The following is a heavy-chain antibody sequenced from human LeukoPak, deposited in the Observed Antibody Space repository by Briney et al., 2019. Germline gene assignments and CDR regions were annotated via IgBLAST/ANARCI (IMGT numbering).Heavy chain of an antibody. CDR3: ARGSTPTDY. CDR1: GFSFSNAW. J-gene: IGHJ4*02. CDR2: ISSSSSYI. D-gene: IGHD5/OR15-5a*01. V-gene: IGHV3-21*01. Sequence: GGSLRLSCATSGFSFSNAWMNWARQAPGKGLEWVSSISSSSSYIYYADSVKGRFTISRDNAKNSLYLQMNSLRAEDTAVYYCARGSTPTDYWGQGTLVTVSS.